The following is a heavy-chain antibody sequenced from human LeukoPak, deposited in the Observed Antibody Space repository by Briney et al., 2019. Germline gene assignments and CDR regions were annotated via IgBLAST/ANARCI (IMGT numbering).Heavy chain of an antibody. D-gene: IGHD4-23*01. CDR2: ISGSGGST. CDR1: GFTFSRYA. V-gene: IGHV3-23*01. Sequence: GGSLRLSCAASGFTFSRYAMSWVRQAPGKGLEWVSAISGSGGSTYYADSVKGRFTISRDNSKNTLYLPMNSLRAEDTAVYYCAKFGGGNSYYFDYWGQGTLVTVSS. CDR3: AKFGGGNSYYFDY. J-gene: IGHJ4*02.